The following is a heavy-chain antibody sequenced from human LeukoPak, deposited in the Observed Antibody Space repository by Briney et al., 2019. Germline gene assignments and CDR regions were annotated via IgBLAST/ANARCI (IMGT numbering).Heavy chain of an antibody. CDR2: IYYSGST. J-gene: IGHJ2*01. Sequence: SETLSLTCTVSGGSISRHYWSWIRQPPGKGLEWIGYIYYSGSTNYNPSLKSRVTISVDTSKNQFSLKLSSVTAADTAVYYCARRGHGSYVDWYFDLWGRGTLVTVSS. V-gene: IGHV4-59*11. CDR3: ARRGHGSYVDWYFDL. D-gene: IGHD1-26*01. CDR1: GGSISRHY.